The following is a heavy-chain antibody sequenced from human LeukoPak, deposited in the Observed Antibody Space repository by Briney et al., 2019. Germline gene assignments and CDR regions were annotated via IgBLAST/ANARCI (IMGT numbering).Heavy chain of an antibody. V-gene: IGHV4-59*12. CDR3: ARGPRLYYYDSSGYYYY. Sequence: SETLSLTCTVSGGSISSYDWSWIRQPPGRGLEWIAYISHSGNTNYNPSLKSRVTISADTSKNQFSLKLSSVTAADTAVYFCARGPRLYYYDSSGYYYYWGQGTLVTVSS. CDR1: GGSISSYD. J-gene: IGHJ4*02. CDR2: ISHSGNT. D-gene: IGHD3-22*01.